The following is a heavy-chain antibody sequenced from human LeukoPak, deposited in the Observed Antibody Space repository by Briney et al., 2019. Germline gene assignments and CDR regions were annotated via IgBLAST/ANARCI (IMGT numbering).Heavy chain of an antibody. J-gene: IGHJ4*02. CDR1: GFTFSSYW. V-gene: IGHV3-7*01. Sequence: GGSLRLSCVASGFTFSSYWMSWVRQTPGKGLEWVANIEEDGSEKYYVDSVKGRFTISRDNAKNSLYLEMSNLRAEDTAVYYCARDSSGNDYWGQGTLVTVSS. CDR2: IEEDGSEK. CDR3: ARDSSGNDY. D-gene: IGHD6-19*01.